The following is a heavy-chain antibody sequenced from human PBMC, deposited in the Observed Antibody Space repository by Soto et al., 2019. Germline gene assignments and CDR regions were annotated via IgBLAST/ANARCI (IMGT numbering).Heavy chain of an antibody. CDR3: ARDRGLTVIRGIYNMDV. V-gene: IGHV3-30-3*01. J-gene: IGHJ6*02. Sequence: GGSLRLSCAASGFTFSSHAMHWVRQAPGKGLEWVAVISYDGSNKYSADSVKGRFTISRDNSKNMLYLQMNSLRAEDTAMYYCARDRGLTVIRGIYNMDVWGQGTTVTVSS. CDR1: GFTFSSHA. D-gene: IGHD3-10*01. CDR2: ISYDGSNK.